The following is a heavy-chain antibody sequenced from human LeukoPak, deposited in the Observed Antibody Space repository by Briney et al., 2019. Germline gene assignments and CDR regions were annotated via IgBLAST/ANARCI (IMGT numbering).Heavy chain of an antibody. CDR2: IYYSGST. J-gene: IGHJ5*02. V-gene: IGHV4-59*08. D-gene: IGHD5-18*01. CDR1: GGSISSYY. Sequence: PSETLSLTCTVSGGSISSYYWSWIRQPPGKGLEWIGYIYYSGSTNYNPSLKSRVTISVDTSKNQFSLKLSSVTAADTAVYYCARRSRGYSYSNWFDPWGQGTLVIVSS. CDR3: ARRSRGYSYSNWFDP.